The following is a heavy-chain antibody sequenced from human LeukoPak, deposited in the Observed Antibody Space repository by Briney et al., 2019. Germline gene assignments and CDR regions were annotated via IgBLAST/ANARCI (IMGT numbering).Heavy chain of an antibody. CDR1: GGSISSSSYY. CDR3: ARGHRITL. Sequence: SPSETLSLTCTVSGGSISSSSYYWGWIRQPPGKGLEWIGEINHSGSTNYNPSLKSRVTISVDTSKNQFSLKLSSVTAADTAVYYCARGHRITLWGQGTLVTVSS. CDR2: INHSGST. V-gene: IGHV4-39*07. J-gene: IGHJ4*02.